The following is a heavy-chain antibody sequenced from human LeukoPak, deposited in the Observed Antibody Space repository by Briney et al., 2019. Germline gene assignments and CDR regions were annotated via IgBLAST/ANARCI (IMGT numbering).Heavy chain of an antibody. CDR1: GGSISSGGYY. CDR2: IYYSGST. CDR3: ARVNYYDSSGYSWFDP. V-gene: IGHV4-31*03. J-gene: IGHJ5*02. D-gene: IGHD3-22*01. Sequence: SQTLSLTCTVSGGSISSGGYYWSWIRQHPGKGLEWIGYIYYSGSTYYNPSLKSRVTISVDTSKNQFSLKLSSVTAADTAVYYCARVNYYDSSGYSWFDPWGQGTLVTVSS.